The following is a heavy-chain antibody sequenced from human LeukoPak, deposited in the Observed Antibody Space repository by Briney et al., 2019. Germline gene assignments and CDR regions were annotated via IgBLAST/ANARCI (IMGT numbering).Heavy chain of an antibody. Sequence: GGSLRLSWAASGFTVSSFVMHWVRLAPGKGLEWVSVIYSGGSTYYADSVKGRFTISRDNSKNTQYVQMNGLRAEDTAVYYCARDLADWGQGTLVTVSS. CDR1: GFTVSSFV. J-gene: IGHJ4*02. CDR3: ARDLAD. CDR2: IYSGGST. V-gene: IGHV3-53*01.